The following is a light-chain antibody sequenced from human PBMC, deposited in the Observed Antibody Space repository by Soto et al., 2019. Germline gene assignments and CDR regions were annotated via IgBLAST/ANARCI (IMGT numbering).Light chain of an antibody. CDR3: QQYNNWPPIT. CDR1: QSVSSN. J-gene: IGKJ5*01. Sequence: EIVLTQSPGTLSLSPGERVTLSCRASQSVSSNFLAWYQQKPGQAPRLLIYDASNRATGIPASFSGSGSVTDFTLTISSLEPEDFAVYYCQQYNNWPPITFGQGTRLEMK. CDR2: DAS. V-gene: IGKV3-11*01.